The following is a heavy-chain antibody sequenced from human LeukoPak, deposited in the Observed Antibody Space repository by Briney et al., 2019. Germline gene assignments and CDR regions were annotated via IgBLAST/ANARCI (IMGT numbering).Heavy chain of an antibody. CDR1: GFTFSSYS. CDR2: ISSSSSYI. CDR3: ARDFSAAPVRWYYYMDV. D-gene: IGHD6-6*01. Sequence: GGSLRLSCAASGFTFSSYSMNWVRQAPGKGLEWVSSISSSSSYIYYADSVKGRFTISRDNAKNSLYLQMNSLGAEDTAVYYCARDFSAAPVRWYYYMDVWGKGTTVTVSS. J-gene: IGHJ6*03. V-gene: IGHV3-21*01.